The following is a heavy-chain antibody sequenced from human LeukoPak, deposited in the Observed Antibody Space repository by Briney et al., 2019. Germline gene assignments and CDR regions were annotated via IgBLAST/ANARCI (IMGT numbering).Heavy chain of an antibody. J-gene: IGHJ4*02. CDR1: GGSISSYY. CDR2: IYYSGST. V-gene: IGHV4-59*12. Sequence: PSETLSLTCTVSGGSISSYYWSWIRQPPGKGLEWIGYIYYSGSTNYNPSLKSRVTISVDTSKNQFSLKLSSVTAADTAVYYCARGPNTYYDILTGYSGLDYWGQGTLVTVSS. D-gene: IGHD3-9*01. CDR3: ARGPNTYYDILTGYSGLDY.